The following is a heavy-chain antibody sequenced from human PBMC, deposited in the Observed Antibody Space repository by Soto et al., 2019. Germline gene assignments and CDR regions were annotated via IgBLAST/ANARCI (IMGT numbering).Heavy chain of an antibody. D-gene: IGHD3-22*01. J-gene: IGHJ3*02. V-gene: IGHV1-69*13. CDR2: IIPIFGTA. CDR3: AREEGRLSAFDI. CDR1: GGTFSSYA. Sequence: ASVKVSCKASGGTFSSYAISWVRQAPGQGLEWMGGIIPIFGTANYAQKFQGRVTITADESTSTAYMELSSLRSEDTAVYYCAREEGRLSAFDIWGQGTMVTVSS.